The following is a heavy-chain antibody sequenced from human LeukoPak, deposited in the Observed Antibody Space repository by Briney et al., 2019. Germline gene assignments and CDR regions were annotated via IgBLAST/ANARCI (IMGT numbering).Heavy chain of an antibody. D-gene: IGHD5-18*01. Sequence: SVKVSCKASGGSFNSYAISWVRQAPGQGLEWMGGIIPIFGTSNYAQKLQGRVTISTDESTSTAYMEVSSLRSEDTAIYYCARGLDASMETAYDYWGQGTLVTVSS. J-gene: IGHJ4*02. CDR3: ARGLDASMETAYDY. CDR2: IIPIFGTS. CDR1: GGSFNSYA. V-gene: IGHV1-69*05.